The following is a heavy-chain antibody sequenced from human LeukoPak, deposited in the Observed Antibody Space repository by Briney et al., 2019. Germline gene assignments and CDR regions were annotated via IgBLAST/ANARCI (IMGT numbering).Heavy chain of an antibody. V-gene: IGHV4-59*08. D-gene: IGHD2-15*01. Sequence: KASETLSLTCTVSGGSNSGYFWSCIRQPPGQGLEFIGYIYYTGATLYNPSLKSRVTMSVDTSKNQFSLKLSSVTAADTAVYYCARHDPVGYYQHGMDVWGQGTTVTVSS. CDR2: IYYTGAT. CDR3: ARHDPVGYYQHGMDV. CDR1: GGSNSGYF. J-gene: IGHJ6*02.